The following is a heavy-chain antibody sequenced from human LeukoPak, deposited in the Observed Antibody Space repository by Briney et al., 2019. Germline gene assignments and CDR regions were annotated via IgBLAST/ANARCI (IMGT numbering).Heavy chain of an antibody. Sequence: SETLSLTCTVSGGSISGSNYHWCWIRQSPGKGLEWIGSINYWGHTYYNPSLESRVTISVDTSKNQFSLKVSSVTAADTALYYCAPTYSYTGGGYDYWGQGTLVTVSS. J-gene: IGHJ4*02. V-gene: IGHV4-39*01. CDR1: GGSISGSNYH. CDR2: INYWGHT. D-gene: IGHD5-18*01. CDR3: APTYSYTGGGYDY.